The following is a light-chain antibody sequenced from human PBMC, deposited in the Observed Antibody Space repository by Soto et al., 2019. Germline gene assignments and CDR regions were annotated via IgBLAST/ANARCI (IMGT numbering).Light chain of an antibody. CDR1: SSDVGGYNY. V-gene: IGLV2-14*01. Sequence: QSALTQPASVSGSPGQSITISCTGTSSDVGGYNYVSWYQQHPGKAPKLMIYEVSNRPSGVSNRFSGSKSGNTASLTISGLQGEDEADYYCSSYTSSGSYVFGSGTKVTVL. J-gene: IGLJ1*01. CDR3: SSYTSSGSYV. CDR2: EVS.